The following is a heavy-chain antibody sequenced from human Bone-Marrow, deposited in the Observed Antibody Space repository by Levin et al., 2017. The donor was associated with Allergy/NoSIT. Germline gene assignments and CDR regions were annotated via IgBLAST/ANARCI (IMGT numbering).Heavy chain of an antibody. J-gene: IGHJ4*02. D-gene: IGHD6-19*01. Sequence: PGGSLRLSCKGSGYSFTSYWIGWVRQMPGKGLEWMGIIYPGDSDTRYSPSFQGQVTISADKSISTAYLQWSSLKASDTAMYYCARYRDSSGWSDYWGQGTLVTVSS. CDR2: IYPGDSDT. CDR1: GYSFTSYW. CDR3: ARYRDSSGWSDY. V-gene: IGHV5-51*01.